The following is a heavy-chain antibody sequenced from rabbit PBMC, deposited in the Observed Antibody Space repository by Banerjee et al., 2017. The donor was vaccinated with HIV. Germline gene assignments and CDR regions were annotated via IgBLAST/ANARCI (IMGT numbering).Heavy chain of an antibody. CDR2: INTGTGWT. V-gene: IGHV1S40*01. D-gene: IGHD1-1*01. Sequence: QSLEESGGDLVKPGASLTLTCTASGFSFSSSYWMSWVRQAPGKGLEWIGFINTGTGWTYYASWAKGRFTISRTSSTTVTLQMTSLTAADTATYFCTRDDSSSETYGNLWGQGTLVTVS. CDR3: TRDDSSSETYGNL. J-gene: IGHJ6*01. CDR1: GFSFSSSYW.